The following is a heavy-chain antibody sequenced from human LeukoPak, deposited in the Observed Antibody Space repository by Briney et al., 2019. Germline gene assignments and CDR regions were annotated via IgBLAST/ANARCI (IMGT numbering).Heavy chain of an antibody. CDR3: TTDARWELLPGSDY. D-gene: IGHD1-26*01. J-gene: IGHJ4*02. CDR2: ISSSSSTI. V-gene: IGHV3-48*04. Sequence: GGSLRLSCAASGFTFSSYSMNWVRQAPGKGLEWVSYISSSSSTIYYADSVKGRFTISRDNAENSLYLQMSSLRVEDTAVYYCTTDARWELLPGSDYWGQGTLVTVSS. CDR1: GFTFSSYS.